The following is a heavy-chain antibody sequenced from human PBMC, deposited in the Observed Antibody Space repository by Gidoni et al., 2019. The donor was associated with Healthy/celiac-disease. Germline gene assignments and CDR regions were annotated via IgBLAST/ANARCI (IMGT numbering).Heavy chain of an antibody. Sequence: EVQLVESGGGLVQPGGSLRLSCAASGFTVSSNYMSWVRQAPGKGLEWFSVIYSGGSTYYADSVKGRFTISRDNSKNTLYLQMNSLRAEDTAVYYCARPNYDRNAFDIWGQGTMVTVSS. CDR2: IYSGGST. D-gene: IGHD3-22*01. CDR1: GFTVSSNY. J-gene: IGHJ3*02. V-gene: IGHV3-66*01. CDR3: ARPNYDRNAFDI.